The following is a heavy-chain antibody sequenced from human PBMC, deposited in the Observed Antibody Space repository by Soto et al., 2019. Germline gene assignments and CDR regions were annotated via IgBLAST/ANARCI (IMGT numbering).Heavy chain of an antibody. V-gene: IGHV3-33*01. Sequence: QVQLLESGGGVVQPGRSLRLSCAASGFTFSSYGMHWVRQAPGKGLEWVAVIRYDGSNKYYADSVKGRFTISRDNSKNKLYLQLNSLRAEDTAVYYCAGGYCSGGSCYAIDDFDIWGQGTMVTVSS. CDR3: AGGYCSGGSCYAIDDFDI. D-gene: IGHD2-15*01. CDR1: GFTFSSYG. CDR2: IRYDGSNK. J-gene: IGHJ3*02.